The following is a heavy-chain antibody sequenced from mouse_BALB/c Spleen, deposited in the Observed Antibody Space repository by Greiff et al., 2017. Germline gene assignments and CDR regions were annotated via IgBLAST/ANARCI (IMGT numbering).Heavy chain of an antibody. CDR3: ARASLLSWFAY. CDR2: SRNKANDYTT. Sequence: EVQRVESGGGLVQPGGSLRLSCATSGFTFSDFYMEWVRQPPGKRLEWIAASRNKANDYTTEYSASVKGRFIVSRDTSQSILYLQMNALRAEDTAIYYCARASLLSWFAYWGQGTLVTVSA. J-gene: IGHJ3*01. D-gene: IGHD1-1*01. CDR1: GFTFSDFY. V-gene: IGHV7-1*02.